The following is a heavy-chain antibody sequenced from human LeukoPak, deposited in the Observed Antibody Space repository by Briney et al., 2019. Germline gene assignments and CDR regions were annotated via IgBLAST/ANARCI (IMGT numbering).Heavy chain of an antibody. J-gene: IGHJ4*02. CDR3: ARGTVTTSEFDY. V-gene: IGHV4-34*01. CDR1: GGSFSGYY. CDR2: INHSGST. D-gene: IGHD4-17*01. Sequence: SETLSLTCAVYGGSFSGYYWSWIRQPPGKGREWIGEINHSGSTNYNPSLKSRVTISVDTSKNQFSLTLSSVTAADTAVYYCARGTVTTSEFDYWGQGTLVTVSS.